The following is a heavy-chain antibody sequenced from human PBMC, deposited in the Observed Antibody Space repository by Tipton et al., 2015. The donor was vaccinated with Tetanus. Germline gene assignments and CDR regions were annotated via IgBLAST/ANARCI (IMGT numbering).Heavy chain of an antibody. CDR1: GYSFPHYY. CDR3: ARAHCSDGVCNFDY. J-gene: IGHJ4*02. D-gene: IGHD2-8*01. V-gene: IGHV5-51*01. CDR2: IYPGDSDT. Sequence: QLVQSGAEVKKPGESLKISCQASGYSFPHYYIAWVRQMPGKGLEWMGIIYPGDSDTRYSPSFQGQVTISVDKSISTAYLQWSSLKASDTSMFYCARAHCSDGVCNFDYWGQGALVTVAS.